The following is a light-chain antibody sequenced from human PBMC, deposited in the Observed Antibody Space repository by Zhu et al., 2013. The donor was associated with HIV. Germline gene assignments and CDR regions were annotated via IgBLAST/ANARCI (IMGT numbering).Light chain of an antibody. CDR1: HDIHRW. Sequence: DIQMTQSPSTLSTSVGDRVTITCRASHDIHRWMGWYQQKPGEAPKLLIYDASELESGVPSTFSGSGLGTEFTLTISRVQPDDFATYYCQQYFSEPFTFGAGTKVEIK. CDR3: QQYFSEPFT. V-gene: IGKV1-5*01. CDR2: DAS. J-gene: IGKJ4*01.